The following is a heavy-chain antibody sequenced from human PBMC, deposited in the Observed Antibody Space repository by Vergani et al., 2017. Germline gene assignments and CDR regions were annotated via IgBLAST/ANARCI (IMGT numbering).Heavy chain of an antibody. CDR1: GFTFSSYA. CDR3: ARRADYYDSSGYKYYYYYYYMDV. D-gene: IGHD3-22*01. Sequence: EVQLVESGGGLVQPGGSLRLSCAASGFTFSSYAMHWVRQAPGKGLEYVSAISSNGGSTYYANSVKGRLNISRDNSKNTLYLQMGSLRAEDMAVYYCARRADYYDSSGYKYYYYYYYMDVWGKGTTVTVSS. V-gene: IGHV3-64*01. J-gene: IGHJ6*03. CDR2: ISSNGGST.